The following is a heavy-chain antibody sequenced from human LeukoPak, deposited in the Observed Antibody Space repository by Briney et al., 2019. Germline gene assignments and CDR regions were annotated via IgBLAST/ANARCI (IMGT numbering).Heavy chain of an antibody. CDR1: GFTFSSYA. CDR3: ARSYSFDY. J-gene: IGHJ4*02. Sequence: PGRSLRLSCAASGFTFSSYAMNWVRQAPGKGLEWISYIRSTSSTIYHADSVKGRFTISRDNAKNSLYLQMNSLRDEDTAVYYCARSYSFDYWGQGTLVTVSS. V-gene: IGHV3-48*02. CDR2: IRSTSSTI. D-gene: IGHD2-21*01.